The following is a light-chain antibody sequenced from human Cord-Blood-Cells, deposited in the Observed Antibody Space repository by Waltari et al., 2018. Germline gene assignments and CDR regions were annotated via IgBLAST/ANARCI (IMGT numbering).Light chain of an antibody. CDR3: SSYAGSNNLV. V-gene: IGLV2-8*01. CDR1: SSDVGVYNF. J-gene: IGLJ2*01. Sequence: QSALTQPPSASGSPAPSVNIPCTGTSSDVGVYNFAPWYQQHPGKAPKLMIYEVSKRPSGVPDRFSGSKSGNTASLTVSGLQAEDEADYYCSSYAGSNNLVFGGGTKLTVL. CDR2: EVS.